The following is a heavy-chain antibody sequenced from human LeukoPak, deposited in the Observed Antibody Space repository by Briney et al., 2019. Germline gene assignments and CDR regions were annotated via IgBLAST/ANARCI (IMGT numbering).Heavy chain of an antibody. CDR3: ARDLGHTAAGTSNWFDP. J-gene: IGHJ5*02. Sequence: ASVKVSCKASGYTFTGYYMHWVRQAPGQGLEWMGWINPNSGGTNYAQKFQGWVTMTRDTSISTAYMELSRLRSDDTAVYYCARDLGHTAAGTSNWFDPWGQGTLVTVSS. CDR1: GYTFTGYY. D-gene: IGHD6-13*01. CDR2: INPNSGGT. V-gene: IGHV1-2*04.